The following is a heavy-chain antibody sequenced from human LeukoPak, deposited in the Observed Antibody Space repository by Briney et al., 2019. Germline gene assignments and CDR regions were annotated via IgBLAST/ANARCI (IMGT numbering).Heavy chain of an antibody. D-gene: IGHD6-6*01. CDR3: ARHATQVVRGAFDI. J-gene: IGHJ3*02. CDR1: GGSISGYY. CDR2: IYYSGST. V-gene: IGHV4-59*08. Sequence: SETLSLTCTVSGGSISGYYWNWIRQPPGQGLEWIGYIYYSGSTYYNPSLKSRVTISVDTSKNQFSLKLSSVTAADTAVYYCARHATQVVRGAFDIWGQGTMVTVS.